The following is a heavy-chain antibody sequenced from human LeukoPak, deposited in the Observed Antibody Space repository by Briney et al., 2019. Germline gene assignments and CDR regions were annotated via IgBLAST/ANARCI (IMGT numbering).Heavy chain of an antibody. Sequence: SETLSLTCTVSGGSISSSSYYWGWIRQPPGKGLEWIGSIYYSGSTYYNPSLKSRVTISVDTSKNQFSLKLSSVTAADTAVYYCARLGRGWSFDYWGQGTLVTVSS. V-gene: IGHV4-39*01. J-gene: IGHJ4*02. CDR1: GGSISSSSYY. CDR3: ARLGRGWSFDY. CDR2: IYYSGST. D-gene: IGHD6-19*01.